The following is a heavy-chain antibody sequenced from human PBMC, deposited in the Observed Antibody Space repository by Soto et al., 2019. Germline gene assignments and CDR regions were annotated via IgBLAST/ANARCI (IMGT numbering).Heavy chain of an antibody. J-gene: IGHJ5*02. CDR3: ARHVVYYSQGEWFDP. CDR1: GGSISSYY. D-gene: IGHD3-10*01. Sequence: QVQLQESGPGLVKPSETLSLTCTVSGGSISSYYWSWIRQPPGKGLEWIGYIYYSGSTKYNPSLRSRVTISVDTSKTQFSLKLSSVTAADTAVYYCARHVVYYSQGEWFDPWGQGTLVTVSS. V-gene: IGHV4-59*08. CDR2: IYYSGST.